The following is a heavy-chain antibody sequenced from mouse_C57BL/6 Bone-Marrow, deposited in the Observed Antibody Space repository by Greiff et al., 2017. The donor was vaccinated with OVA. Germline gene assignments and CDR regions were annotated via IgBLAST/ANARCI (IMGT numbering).Heavy chain of an antibody. Sequence: EVQLQQSGAELVRPGASVKLSCTASGFNIKDDYMHWVKQRPEQGLEWIGWIDPENGDTAYDSKFQGKATITADTSSNTAYLQLSSLTSEDTAVYYCTTWSTTGVDPFAYWGQGTLVTVSA. CDR2: IDPENGDT. D-gene: IGHD1-1*01. CDR1: GFNIKDDY. V-gene: IGHV14-4*01. J-gene: IGHJ3*01. CDR3: TTWSTTGVDPFAY.